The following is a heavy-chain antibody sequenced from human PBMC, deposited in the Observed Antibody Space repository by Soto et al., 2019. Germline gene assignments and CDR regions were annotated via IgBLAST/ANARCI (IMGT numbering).Heavy chain of an antibody. J-gene: IGHJ6*03. Sequence: SETLSLTCTVSGGSISSYYWSWIRQPPGKGLEWIGYIYYSGSTNYNPSLKSRVTISVDTSKNQFSLKLSSVTAADTAVYYCARAGEEDCSGGSCYGYYYYYMDVWGKGTTVTVSS. CDR3: ARAGEEDCSGGSCYGYYYYYMDV. CDR2: IYYSGST. CDR1: GGSISSYY. V-gene: IGHV4-59*01. D-gene: IGHD2-15*01.